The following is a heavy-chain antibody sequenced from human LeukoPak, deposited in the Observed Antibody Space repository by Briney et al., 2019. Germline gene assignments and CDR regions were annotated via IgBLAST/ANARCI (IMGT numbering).Heavy chain of an antibody. Sequence: ASVKVSXKASGGTFSSYAINWVRQAPGQGLEWMGGIIPIFGTANYAQKFQGRVTITADESTSTAYMELSSLRSEDTAVYYCARGGSVLRFLESWGQGTLVTVSS. CDR3: ARGGSVLRFLES. CDR2: IIPIFGTA. V-gene: IGHV1-69*13. D-gene: IGHD3-3*01. CDR1: GGTFSSYA. J-gene: IGHJ4*02.